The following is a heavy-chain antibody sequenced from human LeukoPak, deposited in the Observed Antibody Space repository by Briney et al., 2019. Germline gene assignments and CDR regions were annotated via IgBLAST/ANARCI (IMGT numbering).Heavy chain of an antibody. V-gene: IGHV4-39*01. CDR3: ARPHFYFGSGSYYYVDY. CDR2: VFYTGTT. D-gene: IGHD3-10*01. J-gene: IGHJ4*02. CDR1: GGSIRSNSYY. Sequence: SETLSLTCTVSGGSIRSNSYYWGWIRQPPGKGLEWIGNVFYTGTTSYNPSLKSRATMSVDTSKNQFSLNLSSVTAADTAVYYCARPHFYFGSGSYYYVDYWGQGTLVTVSS.